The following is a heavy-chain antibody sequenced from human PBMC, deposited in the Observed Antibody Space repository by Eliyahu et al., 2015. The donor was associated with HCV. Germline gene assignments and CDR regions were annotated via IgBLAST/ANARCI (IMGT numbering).Heavy chain of an antibody. CDR1: GASISTYY. Sequence: QVQLQESGPGLVKPSETLSLTCTVSGASISTYYWSWIRHPPGKGXEWIGYIHXSGSTPTNPPLKSRVTMSVDTSKNXFSLKLSSVTAADTAVYYCSSGGGGIAVAGTGGWFDPWGQGTLVTVSS. J-gene: IGHJ5*02. CDR3: SSGGGGIAVAGTGGWFDP. CDR2: IHXSGST. D-gene: IGHD6-19*01. V-gene: IGHV4-59*01.